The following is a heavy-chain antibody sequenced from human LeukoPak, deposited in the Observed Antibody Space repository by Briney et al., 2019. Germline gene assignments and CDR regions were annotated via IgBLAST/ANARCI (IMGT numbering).Heavy chain of an antibody. J-gene: IGHJ4*02. Sequence: GGSLRLSCAASRFTSDDYAMHWVRQAPGKGLERVSGISWNSGSIGYADSVKGRFTISRDNAKNSLYLQMNSLRAEDTALYYCAKEESDWGQGTLVTVSS. V-gene: IGHV3-9*02. CDR3: AKEESD. CDR2: ISWNSGSI. CDR1: RFTSDDYA.